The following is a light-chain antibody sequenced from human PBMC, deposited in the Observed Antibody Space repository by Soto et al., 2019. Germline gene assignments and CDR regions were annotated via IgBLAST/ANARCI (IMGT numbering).Light chain of an antibody. CDR2: EVS. Sequence: QSALTQPASVSGSPGQSITISCTGNSSDVGGYNYVSWYQQHPGKAPKLMIYEVSNWPSGVSNRFSGSKSGNTASLTISGLQAEDEADYYCSSFTSINTWVFGGGTKLTVL. J-gene: IGLJ3*02. V-gene: IGLV2-14*01. CDR3: SSFTSINTWV. CDR1: SSDVGGYNY.